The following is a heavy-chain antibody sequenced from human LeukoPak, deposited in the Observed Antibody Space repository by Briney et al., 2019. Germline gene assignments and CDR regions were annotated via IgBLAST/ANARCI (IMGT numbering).Heavy chain of an antibody. CDR2: ISWNSGSI. J-gene: IGHJ4*02. V-gene: IGHV3-9*01. CDR3: AKDLARIVGAAGFDY. D-gene: IGHD1-26*01. CDR1: GFTFDDYA. Sequence: GGSLRLSCAASGFTFDDYAIPWVRQAPGKGLEWVSGISWNSGSIGYADSVKGRFTISRDNAKNSLYLQMNSLRAEDTALYYCAKDLARIVGAAGFDYWGQGTLVTVSS.